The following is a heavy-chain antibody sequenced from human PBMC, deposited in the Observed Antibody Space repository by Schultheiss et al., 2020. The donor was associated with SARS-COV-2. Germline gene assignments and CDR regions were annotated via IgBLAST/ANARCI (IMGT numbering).Heavy chain of an antibody. J-gene: IGHJ5*02. D-gene: IGHD1-1*01. CDR2: INHSGST. CDR3: ARETVREVGLFNP. Sequence: GSLRLSCAVYGGSFSGYYWSWIRQPPGKGLEWIGEINHSGSTNYNPSLKSRVTISLDKSKNQFSLELSSVTAADTAVYYCARETVREVGLFNPLGQGILVTVSS. CDR1: GGSFSGYY. V-gene: IGHV4-34*01.